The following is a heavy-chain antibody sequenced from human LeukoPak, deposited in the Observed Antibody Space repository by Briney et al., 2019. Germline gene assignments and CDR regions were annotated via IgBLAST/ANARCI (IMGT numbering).Heavy chain of an antibody. D-gene: IGHD6-19*01. V-gene: IGHV6-1*01. CDR3: ARDTPGSGWYGGRQALFDY. CDR1: GDSVSSNSAA. Sequence: SQTLSLSCAISGDSVSSNSAAWNWIRRSPSRGLEWLGRTYYRSKWYNDYAVSVKSRITINPDTSKNQFSLQLNSVTPEDTAVYYCARDTPGSGWYGGRQALFDYWGQGTLVTVSS. J-gene: IGHJ4*02. CDR2: TYYRSKWYN.